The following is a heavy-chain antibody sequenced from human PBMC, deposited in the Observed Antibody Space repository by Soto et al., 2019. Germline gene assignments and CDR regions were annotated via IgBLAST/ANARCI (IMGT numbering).Heavy chain of an antibody. V-gene: IGHV3-74*01. CDR2: INSDGSSI. J-gene: IGHJ4*02. D-gene: IGHD6-25*01. Sequence: EVQLVESGGGLVQPGGSLRLSCAASGFTFSTWMHWVRQAPGKGLVWVSRINSDGSSITYADSVKGRFIISRDNAKNTLDLQMNSLPAEDTAVYYCTRGARGYGNFDYWGQGVLVTVSS. CDR1: GFTFSTW. CDR3: TRGARGYGNFDY.